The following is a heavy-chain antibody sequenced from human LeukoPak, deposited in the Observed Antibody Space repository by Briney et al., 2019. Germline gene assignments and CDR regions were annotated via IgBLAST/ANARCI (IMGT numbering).Heavy chain of an antibody. CDR1: GFTFSSYW. Sequence: GGSLRLSCAASGFTFSSYWMSWVRQAPGKGLDWVANIKQDGSEKYYVDSVKGRFTISRDNAKNSLYLQMNSLRAEDTAVYYCARSTRISAFDIWGQGTMVTVSS. D-gene: IGHD1-1*01. CDR2: IKQDGSEK. CDR3: ARSTRISAFDI. J-gene: IGHJ3*02. V-gene: IGHV3-7*01.